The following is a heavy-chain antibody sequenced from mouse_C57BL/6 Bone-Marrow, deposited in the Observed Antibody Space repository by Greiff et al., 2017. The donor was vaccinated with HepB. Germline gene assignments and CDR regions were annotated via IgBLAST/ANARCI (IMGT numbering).Heavy chain of an antibody. D-gene: IGHD1-1*01. CDR1: GYTFTSYG. J-gene: IGHJ3*01. CDR3: ARTGIYYYGSSPFAY. V-gene: IGHV1-81*01. Sequence: VNLVESGAELARPGASVKLSCKASGYTFTSYGISWVKQRTRQGLEWIGEIYPRSGNTYYNEKFKGKATLTADKSSSTAYMELRSLTSEDSAVYFCARTGIYYYGSSPFAYWGQGTLVTVSA. CDR2: IYPRSGNT.